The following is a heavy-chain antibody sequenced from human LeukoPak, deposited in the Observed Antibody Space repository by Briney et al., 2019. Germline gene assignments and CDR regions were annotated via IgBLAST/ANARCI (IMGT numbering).Heavy chain of an antibody. CDR3: ARISRGRSSWYGASYYFYYMDV. Sequence: GGSLRPSCASSGFTFSDYYMSSIRKAPGKGLGWVSYISSSCSTIYYADSVKGRFTISSDYARNSHYLQMNILRADATTGYCIARISRGRSSWYGASYYFYYMDVWGKGTTVTISS. J-gene: IGHJ6*03. D-gene: IGHD6-13*01. CDR2: ISSSCSTI. V-gene: IGHV3-11*04. CDR1: GFTFSDYY.